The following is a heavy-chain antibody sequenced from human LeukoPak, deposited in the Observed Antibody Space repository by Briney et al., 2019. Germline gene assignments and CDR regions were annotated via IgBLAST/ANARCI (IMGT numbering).Heavy chain of an antibody. J-gene: IGHJ4*02. Sequence: GGSLRLSCAASGFTLSSYAMSWVRQAPGKGLEWVSGISGSGSSTYYADSVKGRFTISRDNSKNMLYLQMNSLRAEDTAVYYCAKEYSSSWPNWGQGTLVTVSS. CDR1: GFTLSSYA. D-gene: IGHD6-13*01. CDR2: ISGSGSST. CDR3: AKEYSSSWPN. V-gene: IGHV3-23*01.